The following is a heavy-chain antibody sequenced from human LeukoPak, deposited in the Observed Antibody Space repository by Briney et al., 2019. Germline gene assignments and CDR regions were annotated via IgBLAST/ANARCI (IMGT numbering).Heavy chain of an antibody. J-gene: IGHJ3*02. Sequence: GGSLRLSCAASGFTFSDYYMSWIRQAPGKGLEWVSYISSSGSSIYYADSVKGRFTISRDNSKNTLYLQMNSLRAEDTAVYYCAKDFLDYLDAFDIWGQGTMVTVSS. CDR3: AKDFLDYLDAFDI. CDR1: GFTFSDYY. D-gene: IGHD3-16*01. CDR2: ISSSGSSI. V-gene: IGHV3-11*01.